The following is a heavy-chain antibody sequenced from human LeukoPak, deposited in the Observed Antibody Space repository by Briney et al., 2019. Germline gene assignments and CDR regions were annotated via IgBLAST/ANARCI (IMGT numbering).Heavy chain of an antibody. Sequence: GESLKISCKGSGYSFTTYWIGWVRQMPGKGLEWMGIIYPGDSDIRYSPSFQGQVTISADKSISTAYLQWSSLKASDTAMYYCALLQGGSGRYTGYFDYWGQGTLVAVSS. J-gene: IGHJ4*02. CDR1: GYSFTTYW. CDR2: IYPGDSDI. D-gene: IGHD6-19*01. V-gene: IGHV5-51*01. CDR3: ALLQGGSGRYTGYFDY.